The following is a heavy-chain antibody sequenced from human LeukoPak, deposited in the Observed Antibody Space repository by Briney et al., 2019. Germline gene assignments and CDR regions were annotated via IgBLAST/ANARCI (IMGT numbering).Heavy chain of an antibody. V-gene: IGHV3-66*02. Sequence: GGSLRLSCAASGFTVSSNYMSWVRQAPGKGLEWVSVIYSGGSTYYADTVKGRFTISRDNSKNTLYLQMNSLRAKDTAVYYCARGYNWWAFDIWGQGTMVTVSS. J-gene: IGHJ3*02. D-gene: IGHD1-20*01. CDR2: IYSGGST. CDR1: GFTVSSNY. CDR3: ARGYNWWAFDI.